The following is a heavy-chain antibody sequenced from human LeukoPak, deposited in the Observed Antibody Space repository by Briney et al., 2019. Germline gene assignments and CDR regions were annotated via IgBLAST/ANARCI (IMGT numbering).Heavy chain of an antibody. CDR3: AKNGHGSGSYYPRTKYYFDY. CDR1: AFSFSDYN. Sequence: GGSLRLSCAASAFSFSDYNTNWVRQAPGKGLEWVSYISSSGSTIYYADSVKGRFTISRDNSKNTLYLQMNSLRAEDTAVYYCAKNGHGSGSYYPRTKYYFDYWGQGTLVTVSS. V-gene: IGHV3-48*01. D-gene: IGHD3-10*01. CDR2: ISSSGSTI. J-gene: IGHJ4*02.